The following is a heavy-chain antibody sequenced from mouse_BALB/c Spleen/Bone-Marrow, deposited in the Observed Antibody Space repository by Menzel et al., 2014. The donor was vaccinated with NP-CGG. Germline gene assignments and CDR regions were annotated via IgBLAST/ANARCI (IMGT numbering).Heavy chain of an antibody. CDR1: GFSLTDYG. J-gene: IGHJ3*01. Sequence: VQLQQSGPGLVAPSQSLSITCTVSGFSLTDYGVSWIRQPPGKGLEWLGVIWGVGTTYYNSALKSRLSISKDNSKSQVFLKMNGLQTDDTAIYYCAKIYYDFDGFAHWGQGTLVTVSA. D-gene: IGHD2-4*01. CDR3: AKIYYDFDGFAH. V-gene: IGHV2-6-5*01. CDR2: IWGVGTT.